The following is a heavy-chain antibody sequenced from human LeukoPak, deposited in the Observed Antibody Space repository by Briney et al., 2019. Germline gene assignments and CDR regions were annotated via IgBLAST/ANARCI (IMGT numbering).Heavy chain of an antibody. CDR3: ARKTYYDSYFDY. V-gene: IGHV3-74*01. CDR2: INSDGSST. D-gene: IGHD3-3*01. CDR1: GFTFSSYW. J-gene: IGHJ4*02. Sequence: PGGSLRLSCAASGFTFSSYWMHWVRQAPGKGLVWVSRINSDGSSTSYADSVKGRFTISRDNAKNTLYLQMNSLRAEDTAVYYCARKTYYDSYFDYWGQGTLVTVSS.